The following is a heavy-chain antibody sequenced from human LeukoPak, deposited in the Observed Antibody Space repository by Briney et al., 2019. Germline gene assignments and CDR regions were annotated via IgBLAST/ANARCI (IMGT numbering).Heavy chain of an antibody. CDR1: GFTFRAYG. Sequence: GGSLRLSCPASGFTFRAYGMHWIRQAPGKGLEWVAFIRNDGSNEYYPDSVKGRFTISRDNSRNTLYLKMNSLGDEDTAVYYCAKGGSASHNWFDPWGQGTLVTVSS. J-gene: IGHJ5*02. CDR2: IRNDGSNE. D-gene: IGHD2-15*01. V-gene: IGHV3-30*02. CDR3: AKGGSASHNWFDP.